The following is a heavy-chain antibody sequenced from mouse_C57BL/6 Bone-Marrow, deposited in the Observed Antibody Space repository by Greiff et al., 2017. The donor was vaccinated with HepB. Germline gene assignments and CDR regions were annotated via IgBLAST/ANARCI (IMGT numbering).Heavy chain of an antibody. CDR2: IRNKANGYTT. CDR3: ARFGNDYDGFAY. J-gene: IGHJ3*01. D-gene: IGHD2-4*01. V-gene: IGHV7-3*01. CDR1: GFTFTDYY. Sequence: EVQGVESGGGLVQPGGSLSLSCAASGFTFTDYYMSWVRQPPGKALEWLGFIRNKANGYTTEYSASVKGRFTISRDNSQSILYLQMNALRAEDSATYYCARFGNDYDGFAYWGQGTLVTVSA.